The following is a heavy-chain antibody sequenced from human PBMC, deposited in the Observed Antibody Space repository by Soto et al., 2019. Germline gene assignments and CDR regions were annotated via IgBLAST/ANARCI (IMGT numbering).Heavy chain of an antibody. V-gene: IGHV4-39*01. CDR3: ARHGSS. CDR2: IYYSGQT. Sequence: SETLSLTCSVSGVSISGSSYYWGWIRQPPGKGLEWIGSIYYSGQTYYNPSLKSRVTISVDRSKNQFSLNLTSVTATDTAFYYCARHGSSWGQGTLVTVSS. J-gene: IGHJ5*02. CDR1: GVSISGSSYY.